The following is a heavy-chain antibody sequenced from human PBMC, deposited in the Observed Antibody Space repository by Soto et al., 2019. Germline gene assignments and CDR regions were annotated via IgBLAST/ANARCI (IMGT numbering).Heavy chain of an antibody. CDR2: ISFDGSSK. Sequence: GGSLRLSCAASEFIFSSYVFYWVRQAPGKGLERVAAISFDGSSKSYADSVKGRFTISRDNSKNTLYLHINSLIGEDTAVYFCARVASTHYGLDVWGPGTTVTVSS. CDR1: EFIFSSYV. CDR3: ARVASTHYGLDV. D-gene: IGHD3-16*01. J-gene: IGHJ6*02. V-gene: IGHV3-30-3*01.